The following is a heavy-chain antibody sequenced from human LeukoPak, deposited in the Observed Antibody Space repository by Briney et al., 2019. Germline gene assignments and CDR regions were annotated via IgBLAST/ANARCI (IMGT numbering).Heavy chain of an antibody. CDR3: AKAASGFGYYYGMDV. CDR1: GGTFSSYT. J-gene: IGHJ6*04. V-gene: IGHV1-69*02. D-gene: IGHD3-3*01. CDR2: IIPILGIA. Sequence: SVTVSCTASGGTFSSYTISWVRQAPGQGLEWMGRIIPILGIANYAQKFQGRVTITADKSTSTAYMELSSLRSEDTAVYYCAKAASGFGYYYGMDVWGKGTTVTVSS.